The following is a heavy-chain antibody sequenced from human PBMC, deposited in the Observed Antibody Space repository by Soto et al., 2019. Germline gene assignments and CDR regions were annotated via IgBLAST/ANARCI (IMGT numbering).Heavy chain of an antibody. CDR1: GGSISSSSYY. CDR3: ARGDRSNLPHLGY. Sequence: SETLSLTCTVSGGSISSSSYYWGWIRQPPGKGLEWIGSIYYSGSTYYNPSLKSRVTISVDTSKNQFSLKLSSVTAADTAVYYCARGDRSNLPHLGYWGQGTLVTVSS. V-gene: IGHV4-39*01. J-gene: IGHJ4*02. CDR2: IYYSGST. D-gene: IGHD3-3*02.